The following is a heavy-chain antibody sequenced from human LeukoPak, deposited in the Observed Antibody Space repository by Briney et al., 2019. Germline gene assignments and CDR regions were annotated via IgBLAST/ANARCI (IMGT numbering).Heavy chain of an antibody. Sequence: NSSETLSLTCAVYGGSFSGYYWSWIRQPPGKGLEWIGEINHSGSTNYNPSLKSRVTISVDTSKNQFSLKLSSVTAADTAVYYCARVREKKPQKWELLLRGPYYYYMDVWGKGTTVTVS. D-gene: IGHD1-26*01. CDR1: GGSFSGYY. V-gene: IGHV4-34*01. J-gene: IGHJ6*03. CDR3: ARVREKKPQKWELLLRGPYYYYMDV. CDR2: INHSGST.